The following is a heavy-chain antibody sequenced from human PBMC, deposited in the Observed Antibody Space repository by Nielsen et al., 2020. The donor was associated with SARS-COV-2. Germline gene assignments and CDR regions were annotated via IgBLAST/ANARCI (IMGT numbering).Heavy chain of an antibody. CDR3: ARGEAGSYNYYYYGMDV. CDR2: ISYDGSNK. V-gene: IGHV3-30*03. D-gene: IGHD1-26*01. CDR1: GFTFSSYG. J-gene: IGHJ6*02. Sequence: GESLKISCAASGFTFSSYGMHWVRQAPGKGLEWVAVISYDGSNKYYADSVKGRFTISRDNSKNTLYLQMNSLRAEDTAVYYCARGEAGSYNYYYYGMDVWGQGTTVTVSS.